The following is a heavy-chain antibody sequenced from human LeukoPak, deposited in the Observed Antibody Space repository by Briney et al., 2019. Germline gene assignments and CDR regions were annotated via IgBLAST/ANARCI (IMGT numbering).Heavy chain of an antibody. D-gene: IGHD3-10*01. CDR3: AKGPLSNYYGHEYYFDY. Sequence: SGGSLRLSCAASGFTFSSYWMSWVRQAPGKGLEWVSAISGSGGSTYYADSVKGRFTISRDNSKNTLYLQMNSLRAEDTAVYYCAKGPLSNYYGHEYYFDYWGQGTLVTVSS. CDR1: GFTFSSYW. CDR2: ISGSGGST. J-gene: IGHJ4*02. V-gene: IGHV3-23*01.